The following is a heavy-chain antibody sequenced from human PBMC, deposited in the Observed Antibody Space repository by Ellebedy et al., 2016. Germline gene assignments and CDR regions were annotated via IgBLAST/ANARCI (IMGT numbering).Heavy chain of an antibody. CDR2: ISSRGSSI. CDR3: ARDFLYSGRFGYFDY. V-gene: IGHV3-11*01. CDR1: GFTFNEYY. Sequence: GGSLRLSCAASGFTFNEYYMNWIRQAPGKGLEWISYISSRGSSIYYADSVKGRFTVSRDNANNSLYLQMNSLRAEDTAVYYCARDFLYSGRFGYFDYWGQGALVTVSS. J-gene: IGHJ4*02. D-gene: IGHD1-26*01.